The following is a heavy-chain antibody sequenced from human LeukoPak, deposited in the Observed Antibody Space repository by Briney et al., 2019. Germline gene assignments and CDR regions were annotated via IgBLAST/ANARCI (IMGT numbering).Heavy chain of an antibody. CDR2: ISTYNGNT. D-gene: IGHD3-22*01. CDR3: ARAAISKDGSGYFY. J-gene: IGHJ4*02. V-gene: IGHV1-18*04. CDR1: GYTFTGCY. Sequence: ASVKVSCKASGYTFTGCYMHWVRQAPGQGLEWMGWISTYNGNTNYAQKLQGRVTMTTDTSTSTAYMELRSLRSDDTAVYYCARAAISKDGSGYFYWGQGTLVTVSS.